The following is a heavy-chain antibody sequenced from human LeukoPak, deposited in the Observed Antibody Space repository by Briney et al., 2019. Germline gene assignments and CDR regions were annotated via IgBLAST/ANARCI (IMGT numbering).Heavy chain of an antibody. V-gene: IGHV3-11*04. Sequence: GGSLRLSCAASGFTFSDYYMSWIRQAPGKGLEWVSYISSSGSTIYYADSVKGRFTISRDNAKNSLYLQMNSLRAEDTAVYYCAREVNKGYCSSTSCYGLGGFDPWGQGTLVTVSS. CDR2: ISSSGSTI. CDR3: AREVNKGYCSSTSCYGLGGFDP. J-gene: IGHJ5*02. CDR1: GFTFSDYY. D-gene: IGHD2-2*01.